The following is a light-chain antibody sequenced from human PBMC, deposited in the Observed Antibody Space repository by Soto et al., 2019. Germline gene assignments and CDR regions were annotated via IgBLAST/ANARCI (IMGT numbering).Light chain of an antibody. Sequence: DIQITHSPSTLSASVGARFTMTCRASQSVSNWLAWYQQKPGKAPKLLIYDASTLEDGVPSRFSGSGSGTEFTLSISSLQPDDYATYYCQQYTSYWTFGQGTKVDIK. CDR1: QSVSNW. CDR3: QQYTSYWT. V-gene: IGKV1-5*01. J-gene: IGKJ1*01. CDR2: DAS.